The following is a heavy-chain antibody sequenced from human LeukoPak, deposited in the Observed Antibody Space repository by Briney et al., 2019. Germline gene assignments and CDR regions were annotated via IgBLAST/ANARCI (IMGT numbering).Heavy chain of an antibody. J-gene: IGHJ4*02. CDR3: AIRYSGSYNDY. CDR2: IYPGYSDG. V-gene: IGHV5-51*01. Sequence: GESLKISCKISGYKLTNNWIGWVRQVPGKGLEWMGLIYPGYSDGKYSPSFQGQVSLSVDASISTAYLHLSGLRASDTAMYYCAIRYSGSYNDYWGQGTLVTVSS. CDR1: GYKLTNNW. D-gene: IGHD1-26*01.